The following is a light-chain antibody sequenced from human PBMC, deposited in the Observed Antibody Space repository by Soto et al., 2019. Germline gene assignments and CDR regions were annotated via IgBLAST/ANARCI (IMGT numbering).Light chain of an antibody. CDR3: QQASSFPLT. J-gene: IGKJ4*01. Sequence: IQMTQPPSSVSASVGDTVTITCRASQGIGSWLAWYHQIPGKAPKLLIYSASSLQSGTPSRFTGRGSGAAFTLTITNLQPEDVGVYHCQQASSFPLTFGGGTKVDIK. CDR2: SAS. CDR1: QGIGSW. V-gene: IGKV1-12*01.